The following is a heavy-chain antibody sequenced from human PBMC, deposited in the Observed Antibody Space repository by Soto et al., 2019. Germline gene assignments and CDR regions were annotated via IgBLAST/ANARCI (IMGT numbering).Heavy chain of an antibody. V-gene: IGHV3-48*02. CDR3: ARDSSHGVAVGGLDS. CDR1: VFSFGSYN. D-gene: IGHD3-3*01. J-gene: IGHJ4*02. CDR2: ITSGLTT. Sequence: GSLRRAGVASVFSFGSYNMNWGRQAPGKGLQWVAHITSGLTTHYADFVQGRFTISRDNAKNSLYLEIYDLRDEDTAVYYCARDSSHGVAVGGLDSWGQGTLVTVSS.